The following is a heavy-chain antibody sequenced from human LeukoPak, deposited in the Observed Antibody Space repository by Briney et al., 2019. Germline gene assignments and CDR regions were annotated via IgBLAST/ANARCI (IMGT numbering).Heavy chain of an antibody. CDR1: GFTFTSYA. D-gene: IGHD2-15*01. Sequence: GGSLRLSCAASGFTFTSYAMSWVRQAPGKGLEWVSAISDSGITTYYADSVKGRFTISRDNSKNTLYLQMNSLRAEDTVVYYCVKLTRGYCSGGSCYSDYWGQGTLVTVSS. CDR2: ISDSGITT. V-gene: IGHV3-23*01. J-gene: IGHJ4*02. CDR3: VKLTRGYCSGGSCYSDY.